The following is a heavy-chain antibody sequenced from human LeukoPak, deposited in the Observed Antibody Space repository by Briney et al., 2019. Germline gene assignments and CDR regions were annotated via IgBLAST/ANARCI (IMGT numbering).Heavy chain of an antibody. CDR1: GFTFSDYW. J-gene: IGHJ4*02. CDR2: INTDGSIT. D-gene: IGHD1-1*01. CDR3: ARDKPATGGTGSHFDS. V-gene: IGHV3-74*01. Sequence: GGSLRLSCAASGFTFSDYWMHWVRQVPGKGLVWVSRINTDGSITNHADSVKGRFTISRGNAENILYLQMNSLRAEDTAVYYCARDKPATGGTGSHFDSWGQGTLVAVSS.